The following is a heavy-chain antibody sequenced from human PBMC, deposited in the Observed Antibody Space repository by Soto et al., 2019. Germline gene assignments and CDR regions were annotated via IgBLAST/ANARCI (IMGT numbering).Heavy chain of an antibody. D-gene: IGHD3-16*01. Sequence: QVQLVESGGGVVQPGRSLRLSCAASGFTFSSYGMHWVRQAPGKGLEWVAVISYDGSNKYYADSVKGRFTISRDNSKNXLYVQMNSLRAEDTAVYYCAKDSIVRWGPDNWFDPWGQGTLVTVSS. CDR2: ISYDGSNK. CDR1: GFTFSSYG. V-gene: IGHV3-30*18. J-gene: IGHJ5*02. CDR3: AKDSIVRWGPDNWFDP.